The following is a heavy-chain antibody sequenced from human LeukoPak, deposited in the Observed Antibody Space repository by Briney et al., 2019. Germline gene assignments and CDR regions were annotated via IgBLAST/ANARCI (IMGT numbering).Heavy chain of an antibody. J-gene: IGHJ4*02. CDR3: ARTLRYRDYYDSSGYQGGLL. D-gene: IGHD3-22*01. CDR1: GGTFSSYT. CDR2: IIPILGIA. V-gene: IGHV1-69*02. Sequence: SVKVSCKASGGTFSSYTISWVRQAPGQGLEWMGRIIPILGIANYAQKFQGRVTITADKSTSTAYMELSSLRPEDTAVYYCARTLRYRDYYDSSGYQGGLLWGQGTLVTVSS.